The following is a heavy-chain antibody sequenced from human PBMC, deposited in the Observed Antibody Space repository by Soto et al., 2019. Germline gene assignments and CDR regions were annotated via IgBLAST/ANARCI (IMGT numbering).Heavy chain of an antibody. CDR2: IWYDGSNK. D-gene: IGHD5-12*01. J-gene: IGHJ4*02. CDR3: SRDRSTDIVATIYF. CDR1: GFTFSSYG. V-gene: IGHV3-33*01. Sequence: GGSLRLSCAASGFTFSSYGMHWVRQAPGKGLEWVAVIWYDGSNKYYADSVKGRFTISRDNSKNTLYLQMNSLRAEDTAVYYCSRDRSTDIVATIYFWGQGTLVTVSS.